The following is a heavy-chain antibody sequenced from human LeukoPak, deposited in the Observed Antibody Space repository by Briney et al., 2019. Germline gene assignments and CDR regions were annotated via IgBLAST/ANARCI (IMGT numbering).Heavy chain of an antibody. Sequence: SETLSLTCTVSGGSISSTSYYWSWIRQPPGEGLEWIGEINHSGSTNYNPSLKSRVTISVDTSKNQFSLKLSSVTAADTAVYYCARGGSSSYDFWSGYCGPSLDYWGQGTLVTVSS. CDR1: GGSISSTSYY. CDR2: INHSGST. J-gene: IGHJ4*02. D-gene: IGHD3-3*01. V-gene: IGHV4-39*07. CDR3: ARGGSSSYDFWSGYCGPSLDY.